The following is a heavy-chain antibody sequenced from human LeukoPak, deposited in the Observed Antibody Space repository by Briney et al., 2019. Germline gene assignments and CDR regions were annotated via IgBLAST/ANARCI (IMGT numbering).Heavy chain of an antibody. D-gene: IGHD6-13*01. CDR1: GGTFSSYA. CDR2: IIPIFGTA. J-gene: IGHJ4*02. V-gene: IGHV1-69*01. Sequence: ASVKVSCKASGGTFSSYAISWVRQAPGQGLGWMGGIIPIFGTANYAQKFQGRVTITADESASTAYMELSSLRSEDTAVYYCARASVGIAADDYWGQGTLVTVSS. CDR3: ARASVGIAADDY.